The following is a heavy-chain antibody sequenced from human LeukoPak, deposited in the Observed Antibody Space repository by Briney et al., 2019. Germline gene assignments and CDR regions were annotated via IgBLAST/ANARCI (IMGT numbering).Heavy chain of an antibody. Sequence: ASVKVSCKASGYTFTGYYMHWVRQAPGQGRECMGWINPNNGGTNYAQKFQGRGTMTRDTSISTAYMELSRLRSDDTAVYYCARESSLSGYSSDAFDIWGQGTMVTVSS. CDR1: GYTFTGYY. V-gene: IGHV1-2*02. J-gene: IGHJ3*02. D-gene: IGHD3-22*01. CDR2: INPNNGGT. CDR3: ARESSLSGYSSDAFDI.